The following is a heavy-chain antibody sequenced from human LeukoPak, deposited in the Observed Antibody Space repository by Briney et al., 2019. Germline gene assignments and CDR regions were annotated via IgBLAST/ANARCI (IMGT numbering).Heavy chain of an antibody. V-gene: IGHV1-69*04. CDR3: ARGWFGESREGYFDY. J-gene: IGHJ4*02. CDR1: GGTFSSYA. Sequence: SVKVSCKASGGTFSSYAISWVRQAPGQGLEWVGRIIPILGIANYAQKFQGRVTITADKSTSTAYMELSSLRSEDTAVYYCARGWFGESREGYFDYWGQGTLVTVSS. D-gene: IGHD3-10*01. CDR2: IIPILGIA.